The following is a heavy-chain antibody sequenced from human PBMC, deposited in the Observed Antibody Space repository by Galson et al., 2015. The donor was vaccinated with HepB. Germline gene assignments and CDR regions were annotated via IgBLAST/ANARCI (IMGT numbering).Heavy chain of an antibody. Sequence: SLRLSCAASGFTFSSYSMNWVRQAPGKGLEWVSYISSSSSTIYYADSVKGRFTISRDNAKNSLYLQMNSLRAEDTAVYYCARDEPAVVTPTFDYWGQGTLVTVSS. CDR1: GFTFSSYS. CDR3: ARDEPAVVTPTFDY. V-gene: IGHV3-48*01. D-gene: IGHD4-23*01. J-gene: IGHJ4*02. CDR2: ISSSSSTI.